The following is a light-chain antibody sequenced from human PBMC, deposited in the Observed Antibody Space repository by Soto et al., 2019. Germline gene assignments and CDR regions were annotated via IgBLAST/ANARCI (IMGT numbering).Light chain of an antibody. J-gene: IGLJ3*02. CDR1: SSDVGGYNY. V-gene: IGLV2-14*01. CDR3: SSFTSINTWV. Sequence: QSVLTQPASVSGSPGQSITISCTGTSSDVGGYNYVSWYQQHPGKAPKLMIYEVSNRPSGVSNRFSGSKSGNTASLTISGLQPEDEADYYCSSFTSINTWVFGGGTKLTVL. CDR2: EVS.